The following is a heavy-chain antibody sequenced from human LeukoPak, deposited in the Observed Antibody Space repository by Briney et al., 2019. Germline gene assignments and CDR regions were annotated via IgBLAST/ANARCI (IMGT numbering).Heavy chain of an antibody. D-gene: IGHD2-21*01. CDR1: GFTFSDYG. Sequence: GSLRLSCAASGFTFSDYGMHWVRQAPGKGLEWVAVISYDGSNKYYADSVKGRFTISRDNSKNTLYLQMNSLRAEDTAVYYCARTPMVVYFDYWGQGTLVTVSS. V-gene: IGHV3-30*03. CDR2: ISYDGSNK. CDR3: ARTPMVVYFDY. J-gene: IGHJ4*02.